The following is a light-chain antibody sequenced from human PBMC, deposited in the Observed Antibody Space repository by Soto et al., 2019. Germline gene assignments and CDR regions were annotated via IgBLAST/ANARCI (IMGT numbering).Light chain of an antibody. V-gene: IGKV3-15*01. CDR3: QQYNDWPPLT. Sequence: EVVMTQSPATLSVSPGERVTVSCRASQTIRSNLAWYQQKPGQAPRLLIYAASTRATGIPARFSGSGSATEFTLTISSLQSEDSAVYYCQQYNDWPPLTFGGGTKVEIK. CDR2: AAS. CDR1: QTIRSN. J-gene: IGKJ4*01.